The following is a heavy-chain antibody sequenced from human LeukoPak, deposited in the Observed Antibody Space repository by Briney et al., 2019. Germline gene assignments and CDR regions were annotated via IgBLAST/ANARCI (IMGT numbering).Heavy chain of an antibody. CDR3: AGGGVLLWFGES. V-gene: IGHV4-39*07. CDR1: GGSIRNNTYY. J-gene: IGHJ5*02. CDR2: IYYSGNT. D-gene: IGHD3-10*01. Sequence: SETLSLTCTVSGGSIRNNTYYWAWIRQPPGKGLEWIGSIYYSGNTYYNPSLKSRVTISVDTSKNQFSLKLSSVTAADTAVYYCAGGGVLLWFGESWGQGTLVTVSS.